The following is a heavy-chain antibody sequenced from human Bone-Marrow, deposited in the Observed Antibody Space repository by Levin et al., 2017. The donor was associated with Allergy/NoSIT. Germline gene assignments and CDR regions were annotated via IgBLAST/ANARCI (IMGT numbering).Heavy chain of an antibody. J-gene: IGHJ5*01. V-gene: IGHV1-2*02. D-gene: IGHD6-13*01. CDR3: ARGLRPGYSSSWFDS. CDR1: GYTFTGYY. CDR2: INSNSGGT. Sequence: ASVKVSCKASGYTFTGYYMHWVRQATGQGLEWMGWINSNSGGTNYAQKLQGRVTMTRDTSITKDYMELSSLRSDDTAVYYCARGLRPGYSSSWFDSWGQGTLFTVSS.